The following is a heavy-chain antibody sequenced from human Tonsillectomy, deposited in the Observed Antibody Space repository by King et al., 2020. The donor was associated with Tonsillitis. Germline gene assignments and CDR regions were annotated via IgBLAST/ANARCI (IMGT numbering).Heavy chain of an antibody. CDR1: GFIVSSNY. J-gene: IGHJ3*02. D-gene: IGHD3-22*01. Sequence: VQLVESGGDLIQPGGSLRLSCAASGFIVSSNYMTWVRQAPGKGLEWVSVIYDGGSTFYADSVKGRFIISRDNSKNTLDLQMNSLRAEDTGVYYCAREKIDSSGVLEIWGQGTMVTVS. CDR3: AREKIDSSGVLEI. V-gene: IGHV3-53*01. CDR2: IYDGGST.